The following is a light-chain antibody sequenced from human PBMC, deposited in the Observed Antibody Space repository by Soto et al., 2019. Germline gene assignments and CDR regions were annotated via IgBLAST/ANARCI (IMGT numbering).Light chain of an antibody. CDR2: KVS. J-gene: IGKJ2*01. CDR1: QSLAYSDGNTY. V-gene: IGKV2-30*01. CDR3: MQGTHWPPYT. Sequence: DVVMTQSPLSLPVTLGQPASISCRSSQSLAYSDGNTYLNWFQQRPGQSPRRLIYKVSNRDSGVPDRFSGSWSGTDFTLKISRVEAEDFGVYYCMQGTHWPPYTFGQGTKLEIK.